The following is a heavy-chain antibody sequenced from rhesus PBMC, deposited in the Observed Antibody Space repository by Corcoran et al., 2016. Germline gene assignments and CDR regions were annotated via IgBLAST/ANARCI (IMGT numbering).Heavy chain of an antibody. CDR3: TRDFDYDFDY. V-gene: IGHV4-160*01. CDR1: GYSISSNY. J-gene: IGHJ4*01. D-gene: IGHD3-40*01. Sequence: QVQLQESGPGLVKPSETLSLTCAVSGYSISSNYWSWIRPPPGKGLERIGYIYGSDGSTYYNPSLKSRVTISTDTSKNHFSLKLTSVTAADTAVYYCTRDFDYDFDYWGQGVLVTVSS. CDR2: IYGSDGST.